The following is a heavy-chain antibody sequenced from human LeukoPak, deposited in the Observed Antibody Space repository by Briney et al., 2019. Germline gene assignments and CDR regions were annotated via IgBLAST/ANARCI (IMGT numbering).Heavy chain of an antibody. CDR3: ARDSSFDY. CDR1: GFTFTGYY. V-gene: IGHV1-2*02. J-gene: IGHJ4*02. Sequence: PGGSLRLSCAASGFTFTGYYMHWVRQAPGQGLEWMGWINPNSGGTNYAQKFQGRVTMTRDTSISTAYMELSRLRSDGTAVYYCARDSSFDYWGQGTLVTVSS. CDR2: INPNSGGT.